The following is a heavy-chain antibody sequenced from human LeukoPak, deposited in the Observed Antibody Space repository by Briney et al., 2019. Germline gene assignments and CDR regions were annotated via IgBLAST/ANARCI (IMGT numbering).Heavy chain of an antibody. CDR1: GGSISSYY. Sequence: PSETLSLTCTVSGGSISSYYWSWIRQPPGKGLEWIGYIYYSGSTNYNPSLKSRVTISVDTSKNQFSLKLSSVTAADTAVYYCARTRRYCGSTSCYAALNFDYWGQGTLVTVSS. CDR3: ARTRRYCGSTSCYAALNFDY. D-gene: IGHD2-2*01. J-gene: IGHJ4*02. V-gene: IGHV4-59*08. CDR2: IYYSGST.